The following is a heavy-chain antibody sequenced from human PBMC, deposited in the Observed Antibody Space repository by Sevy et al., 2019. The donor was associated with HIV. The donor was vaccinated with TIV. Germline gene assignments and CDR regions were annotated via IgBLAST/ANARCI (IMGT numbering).Heavy chain of an antibody. CDR3: AKDYARQFSTSSGDFDY. CDR2: IRYDGSNK. CDR1: GFSFSDYG. J-gene: IGHJ4*02. D-gene: IGHD6-6*01. V-gene: IGHV3-30*02. Sequence: EGSLRLSCAASGFSFSDYGMHWVRQAPGKELEWVTLIRYDGSNKYYADSVKGRFTISRDNSKNTLYLQMNSLRAEDKAVYYCAKDYARQFSTSSGDFDYWGQGTLVTVSS.